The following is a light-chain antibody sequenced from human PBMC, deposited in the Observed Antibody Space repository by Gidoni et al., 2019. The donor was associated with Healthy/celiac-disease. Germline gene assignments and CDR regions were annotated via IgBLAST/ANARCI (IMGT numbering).Light chain of an antibody. J-gene: IGKJ5*01. V-gene: IGKV3-20*01. CDR3: QQYGSSPIT. CDR2: GES. CDR1: ESVSSSY. Sequence: IVLTQSPGTLSLSPGERATLSCRASESVSSSYLAWYQQKAGQAPRLLIYGESSRATGIPDRFSGSGSGTDFTLTISRREPEDFAVYYWQQYGSSPITFGQGTRLEIK.